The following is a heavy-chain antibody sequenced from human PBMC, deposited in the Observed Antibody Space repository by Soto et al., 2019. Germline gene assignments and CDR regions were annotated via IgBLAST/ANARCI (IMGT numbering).Heavy chain of an antibody. J-gene: IGHJ3*02. V-gene: IGHV1-24*01. CDR1: GYTLTELS. CDR3: ARRIIRNPDAFDI. Sequence: ASVKVSCKVSGYTLTELSMHWVRQAPGKGLEWMGGFDPEDGETIYAQKFQGRVTMTEDTSASTAYMELSSLRSEDTAVYYCARRIIRNPDAFDIWGQGTMVTVSS. D-gene: IGHD4-4*01. CDR2: FDPEDGET.